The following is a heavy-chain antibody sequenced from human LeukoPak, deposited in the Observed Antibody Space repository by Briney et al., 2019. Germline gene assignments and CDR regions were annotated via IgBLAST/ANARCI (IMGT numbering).Heavy chain of an antibody. J-gene: IGHJ4*02. D-gene: IGHD4-23*01. CDR3: ARHPDYGGSDY. CDR1: GGSISSYY. Sequence: ETLSLTCTVSGGSISSYYWSWIRQPPGKGLGWIGYIYYSGSTNYNPSLKSRVTISVDTSKNQFSLKLSSVTAADTAVYYCARHPDYGGSDYWGQGTLVTVSS. CDR2: IYYSGST. V-gene: IGHV4-59*08.